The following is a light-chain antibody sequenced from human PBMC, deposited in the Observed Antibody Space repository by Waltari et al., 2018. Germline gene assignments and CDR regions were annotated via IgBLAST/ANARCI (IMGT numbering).Light chain of an antibody. V-gene: IGLV2-8*01. CDR2: EVP. J-gene: IGLJ2*01. CDR1: STDIGVYNY. CDR3: QQYYSNEVT. Sequence: QSALTQPPSASGSLGQSVTISCTGTSTDIGVYNYVSWYQQYPGKAPKLVIDEVPKRPSGVPDRFSGSKSGYTASLTVSGLQAEDEADYYCQQYYSNEVTFGGGTK.